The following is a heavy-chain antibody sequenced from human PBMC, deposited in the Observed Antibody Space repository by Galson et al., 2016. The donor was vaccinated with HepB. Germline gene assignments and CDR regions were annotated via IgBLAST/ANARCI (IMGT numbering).Heavy chain of an antibody. CDR3: ARDNHGNNWFDV. J-gene: IGHJ5*02. D-gene: IGHD1-26*01. V-gene: IGHV4-61*01. Sequence: SETLSLTCTVSGASVSSGNSFWTWIRQPPGKRLEWIGYFYNGNNNYIPSLNYNPSLTNRVTISVDTSKNQFSLRLTSVTTEDTAFYFCARDNHGNNWFDVLGQGTLVTVSS. CDR1: GASVSSGNSF. CDR2: FYNGNNN.